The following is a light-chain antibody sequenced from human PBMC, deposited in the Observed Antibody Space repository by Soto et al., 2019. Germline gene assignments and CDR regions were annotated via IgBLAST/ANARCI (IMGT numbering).Light chain of an antibody. CDR3: QHYSDWPHT. CDR1: QSVSTN. CDR2: GAS. V-gene: IGKV3-15*01. Sequence: EIVMTHSPATLSVSSGEITTLSCRASQSVSTNLAWYQQKRGQAPRLLIYGASTRATGVPARLSGSGSGTEFTLTISSLQSEDVAVYSCQHYSDWPHTFGGGTKVEI. J-gene: IGKJ4*01.